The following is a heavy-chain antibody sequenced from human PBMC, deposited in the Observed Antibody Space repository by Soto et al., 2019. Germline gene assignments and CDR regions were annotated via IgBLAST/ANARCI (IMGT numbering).Heavy chain of an antibody. V-gene: IGHV4-39*01. D-gene: IGHD2-2*01. CDR1: GGSISSSSYY. CDR2: IYYSGST. Sequence: PSETLSLTCTVSGGSISSSSYYWGWIRQPPGKGLEWIGSIYYSGSTYYNPSLKSRVTISVDTSKNQFSLKLSSVTAADTAVYYCARHGGRGIVVVPAAIRPIKTANWFDPWGQGTLVTVSS. CDR3: ARHGGRGIVVVPAAIRPIKTANWFDP. J-gene: IGHJ5*02.